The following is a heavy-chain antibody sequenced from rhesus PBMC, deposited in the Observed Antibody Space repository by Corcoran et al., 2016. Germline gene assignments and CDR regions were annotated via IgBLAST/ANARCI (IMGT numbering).Heavy chain of an antibody. V-gene: IGHV4-127*01. D-gene: IGHD3-9*01. Sequence: QVQLQESGPGLVKPSETLSLTCAVSGYSISSGYGWSWIRQPPGKGLEWIGYISYSGSSYYPPACKSRVTMSIDTSKNQFSLKLSSVTAADTAVYDGARVSYEDDYGYPYWGQGVLVTVSS. J-gene: IGHJ4*01. CDR3: ARVSYEDDYGYPY. CDR2: ISYSGSS. CDR1: GYSISSGYG.